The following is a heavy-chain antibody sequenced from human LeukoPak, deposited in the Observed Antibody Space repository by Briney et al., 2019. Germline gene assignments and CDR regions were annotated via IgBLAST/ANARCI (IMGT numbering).Heavy chain of an antibody. V-gene: IGHV3-7*01. D-gene: IGHD6-19*01. Sequence: GGSLRLSCAASGFTFSSYWMSWVRQAPGKGLEWVANIKQDGSEKYYVDSVKGRFTISRDNAKNSLYLQMNSLRAEDTAVYYCASSNPYIAVAGYNWFDSWGQGTLVTVSS. J-gene: IGHJ5*01. CDR3: ASSNPYIAVAGYNWFDS. CDR1: GFTFSSYW. CDR2: IKQDGSEK.